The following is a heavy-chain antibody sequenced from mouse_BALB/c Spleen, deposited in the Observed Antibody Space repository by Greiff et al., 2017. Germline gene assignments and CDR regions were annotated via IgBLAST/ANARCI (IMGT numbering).Heavy chain of an antibody. CDR2: INSNGGST. V-gene: IGHV5-6-2*01. CDR1: GFTFSSYY. Sequence: EVQLVESGGGLVKLGGSLKLSCAASGFTFSSYYMSWVRQTPEKRLELVAAINSNGGSTYYPDTVKGRFTISRDNAKNTLYLQMSSLKSEDTALYYCAREGIYYDYDEAWFAYWGQGTLVTVSA. CDR3: AREGIYYDYDEAWFAY. J-gene: IGHJ3*01. D-gene: IGHD2-4*01.